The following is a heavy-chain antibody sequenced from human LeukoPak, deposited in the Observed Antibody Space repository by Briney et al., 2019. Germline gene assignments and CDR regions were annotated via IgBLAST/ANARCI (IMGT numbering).Heavy chain of an antibody. V-gene: IGHV1-2*06. J-gene: IGHJ4*02. Sequence: ASVKVFCKASGYTFTSYYMHWVRQAPGQGLEWMGRINPNSGGTNYAQKFQGRVTMTRDTSISTVYMELSRLRSDDTAVYYCARVGYYESSGYYEYWGQGTLVTVSS. CDR3: ARVGYYESSGYYEY. CDR1: GYTFTSYY. CDR2: INPNSGGT. D-gene: IGHD3-22*01.